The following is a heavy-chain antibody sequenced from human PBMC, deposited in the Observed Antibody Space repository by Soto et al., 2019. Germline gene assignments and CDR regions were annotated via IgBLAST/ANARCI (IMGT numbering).Heavy chain of an antibody. Sequence: QVQLLQSGAEVKKPGSSVKVSCKVSGGAFTSYSLNWVRHAPGQVLEWAGGIIPLHNTSNYSLKLLGRGSVTADISSNTVYMHLSGLTSDDTATYYCAIWSNWNPLYYRGMDVWGQGTTVTVSS. J-gene: IGHJ6*02. D-gene: IGHD1-20*01. V-gene: IGHV1-69*06. CDR1: GGAFTSYS. CDR3: AIWSNWNPLYYRGMDV. CDR2: IIPLHNTS.